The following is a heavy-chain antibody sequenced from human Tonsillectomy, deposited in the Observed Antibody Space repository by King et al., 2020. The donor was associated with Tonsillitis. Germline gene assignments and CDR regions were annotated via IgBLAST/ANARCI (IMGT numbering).Heavy chain of an antibody. CDR3: AREGGDWLLDTRIYYFDY. D-gene: IGHD3-9*01. J-gene: IGHJ4*02. CDR1: GYTFTNYY. Sequence: VQLVQSGAEVKKPGASVKVSCKASGYTFTNYYMHWVRQAPGQGLEWMGIINPSGGNTGYAQKFQGRLTMTRDTSTSAVYMELSSLRYEDTAVYFCAREGGDWLLDTRIYYFDYWGQGTLVTVSS. V-gene: IGHV1-46*01. CDR2: INPSGGNT.